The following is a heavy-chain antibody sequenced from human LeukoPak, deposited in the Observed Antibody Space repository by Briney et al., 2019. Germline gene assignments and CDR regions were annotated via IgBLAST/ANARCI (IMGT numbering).Heavy chain of an antibody. CDR2: IYSGGST. J-gene: IGHJ4*02. CDR1: GGSISNYY. D-gene: IGHD6-19*01. V-gene: IGHV3-53*03. CDR3: ARGSILVAEWAADY. Sequence: ETLSLTCTVSGGSISNYYWNWIRQPPGKGLEWVSVIYSGGSTNYADSVKGRFTISRDNSKNTLYLQMNSLRAEDTAVYYCARGSILVAEWAADYWGQGTLITVSS.